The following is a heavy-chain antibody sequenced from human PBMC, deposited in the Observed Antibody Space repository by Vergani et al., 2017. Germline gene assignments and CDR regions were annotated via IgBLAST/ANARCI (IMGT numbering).Heavy chain of an antibody. J-gene: IGHJ5*02. D-gene: IGHD3-22*01. CDR2: IYTSGST. V-gene: IGHV4-61*02. Sequence: QVQLQESGPGLVKPSQTLSLTCTVSGGSISSGSYYWSWIRQPAGKGLEWIGRIYTSGSTNYNPSLKSRVTISVDTSKNQFFLKLSSVTAADTAVYYCARGEYYYDSSGYYNWFDPWGQGTLVTVSS. CDR3: ARGEYYYDSSGYYNWFDP. CDR1: GGSISSGSYY.